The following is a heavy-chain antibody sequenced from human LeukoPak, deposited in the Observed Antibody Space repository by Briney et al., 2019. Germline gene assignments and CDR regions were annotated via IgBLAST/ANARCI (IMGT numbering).Heavy chain of an antibody. D-gene: IGHD5-24*01. CDR1: GGSISSGGYS. V-gene: IGHV4-30-2*01. CDR3: ARGGDGYIPFDY. J-gene: IGHJ4*02. CDR2: IYHSGST. Sequence: TSETLSLTCAVSGGSISSGGYSWSWIRQPPRKGLEWIGYIYHSGSTYYNPSLKSRVTISVDRSKNQFSLKLSSVTAADTAVYYCARGGDGYIPFDYWGQGTLVTVSS.